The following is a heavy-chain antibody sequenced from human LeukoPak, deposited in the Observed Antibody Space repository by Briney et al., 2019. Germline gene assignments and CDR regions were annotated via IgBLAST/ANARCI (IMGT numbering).Heavy chain of an antibody. CDR1: GGSFSGYY. CDR3: ARFIIATTGREYYYYMDV. V-gene: IGHV3-11*01. Sequence: LSLTCAVYGGSFSGYYWSWIRQAPGKGLEWVSYISSSGSTKYYADSVKGRFTISRDNAKNSLYLQMKSLRAEDTAVYYCARFIIATTGREYYYYMDVWGKGTTVTISS. CDR2: ISSSGSTK. J-gene: IGHJ6*03. D-gene: IGHD1-1*01.